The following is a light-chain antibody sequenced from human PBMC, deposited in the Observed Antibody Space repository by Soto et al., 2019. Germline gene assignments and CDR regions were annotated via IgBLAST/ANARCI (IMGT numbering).Light chain of an antibody. CDR2: AAS. CDR3: QQSHSSPLT. Sequence: DIQMTQSPSSLSASVGDRVTITCRASQSISSFLHWYQQKPGKAPKLLIHAASSLQSGVPSRFSGSGSGTDFTLTISSLQPEDFATYYCQQSHSSPLTFGGGTKVEIK. J-gene: IGKJ4*01. V-gene: IGKV1-39*01. CDR1: QSISSF.